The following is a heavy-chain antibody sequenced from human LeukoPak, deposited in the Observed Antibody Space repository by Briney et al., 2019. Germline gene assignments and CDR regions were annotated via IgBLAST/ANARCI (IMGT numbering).Heavy chain of an antibody. Sequence: DPGGSLRLSCAASGFTFSNYAMNWVRQAPGKGLERVAVISYDGNKKYYADSVEGRFTISRDNSKNTLYLQMNSLRAEDTAVYYCAKDNYDILTGYYSSPDYWGQGTLVTVSS. CDR1: GFTFSNYA. CDR2: ISYDGNKK. J-gene: IGHJ4*02. V-gene: IGHV3-30*04. D-gene: IGHD3-9*01. CDR3: AKDNYDILTGYYSSPDY.